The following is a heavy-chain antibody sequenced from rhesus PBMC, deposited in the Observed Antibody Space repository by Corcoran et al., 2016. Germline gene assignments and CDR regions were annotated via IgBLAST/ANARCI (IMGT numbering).Heavy chain of an antibody. CDR2: IGGSSGST. V-gene: IGHV4-127*01. CDR3: ARARRGSGWYFDL. CDR1: GYSISSGYG. J-gene: IGHJ2*01. D-gene: IGHD6-31*01. Sequence: QLQLQESGPGLVKPSETLSLTCAVSGYSISSGYGWSWIRQPPGKGQEWIGYIGGSSGSTNYNHSLKRRVTMSKDTSKNQFALKLSSVTAADTAVYYCARARRGSGWYFDLWGPGTPITISS.